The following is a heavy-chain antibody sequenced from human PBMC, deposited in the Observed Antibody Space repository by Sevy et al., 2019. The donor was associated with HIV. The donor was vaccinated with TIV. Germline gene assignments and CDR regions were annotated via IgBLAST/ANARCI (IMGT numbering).Heavy chain of an antibody. Sequence: GGSLRLSCAASGLTFSTYGMHWVRQAPGKGLEWVAVISYDGNIQYYADSVKGRFTVSRDNADNSLYLQINSLRAEDTAIYYCAREGTGRGYYYGLDVWGQGTTVTVSS. D-gene: IGHD1-26*01. V-gene: IGHV3-30*03. CDR2: ISYDGNIQ. J-gene: IGHJ6*02. CDR1: GLTFSTYG. CDR3: AREGTGRGYYYGLDV.